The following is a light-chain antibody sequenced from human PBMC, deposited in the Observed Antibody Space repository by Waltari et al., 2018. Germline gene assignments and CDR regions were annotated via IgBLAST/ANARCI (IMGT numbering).Light chain of an antibody. V-gene: IGLV2-8*01. Sequence: QSALTQPPSASGSPGQSVTISCTGTTSDVGGYDYVSWYQQHPDKTPQLMIYEVTKRPSGVPDRFSGSKSGNTASLTVSGLQAEDEADYYCSSYAGSNLWVFGGGTKLTVL. CDR2: EVT. J-gene: IGLJ3*02. CDR1: TSDVGGYDY. CDR3: SSYAGSNLWV.